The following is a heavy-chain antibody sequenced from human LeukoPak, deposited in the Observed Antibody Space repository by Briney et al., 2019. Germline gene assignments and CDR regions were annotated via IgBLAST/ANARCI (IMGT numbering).Heavy chain of an antibody. V-gene: IGHV3-23*01. D-gene: IGHD3-10*01. CDR3: AKDPRGVVYYYGMDA. J-gene: IGHJ6*02. Sequence: GGSLRLSCAASGFTFSSYAMSWVRQAPGKGLEWVSAISGSGGSTYYADSVKGRFTISRDNSKNTLYLQMNSLRAEDTAVYYCAKDPRGVVYYYGMDAWGQGTTATVSS. CDR1: GFTFSSYA. CDR2: ISGSGGST.